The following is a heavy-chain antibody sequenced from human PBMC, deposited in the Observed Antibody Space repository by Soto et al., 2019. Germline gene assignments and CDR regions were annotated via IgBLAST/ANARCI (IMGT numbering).Heavy chain of an antibody. CDR1: GGSIRSAGYY. CDR3: AREQGPSPRDYYCGMGV. J-gene: IGHJ6*01. CDR2: IYYSGST. Sequence: SETLSLTCTVSGGSIRSAGYYWSWIRQHPGKGLEWIGYIYYSGSTYYNPSLKSRVTISVDTSKNQFSLKRSSVTAADTAVYYCAREQGPSPRDYYCGMGVWGQGTTGTVSS. V-gene: IGHV4-31*03. D-gene: IGHD2-2*01.